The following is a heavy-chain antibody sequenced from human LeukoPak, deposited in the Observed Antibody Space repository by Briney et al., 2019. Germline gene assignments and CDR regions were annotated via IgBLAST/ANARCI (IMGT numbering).Heavy chain of an antibody. Sequence: PGGSLRLSCAASGFTFSSYSMNWVRQAPGKGLEWVSYISSSSSTIYYADSVKGRFTISRDNAKNSLYLQMNSLRAEDAAVYYCAFSNAFKVWGQGTLVTVSS. J-gene: IGHJ4*02. D-gene: IGHD2-8*01. CDR2: ISSSSSTI. V-gene: IGHV3-48*04. CDR1: GFTFSSYS. CDR3: AFSNAFKV.